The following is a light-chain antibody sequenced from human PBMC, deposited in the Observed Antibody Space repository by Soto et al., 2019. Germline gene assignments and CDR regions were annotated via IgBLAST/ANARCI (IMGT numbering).Light chain of an antibody. J-gene: IGKJ2*01. Sequence: DVVLTQSPLSLPVTPGQPASISCTSSQSLVHSNGNTYLTWFHQRPGQSPRRLIYEVSKRDSGVSDRFSGSGSGTDFTLQISRVEAEDVGIYSCVHGLQWPYTFGQGSKLEIK. CDR2: EVS. V-gene: IGKV2-30*02. CDR1: QSLVHSNGNTY. CDR3: VHGLQWPYT.